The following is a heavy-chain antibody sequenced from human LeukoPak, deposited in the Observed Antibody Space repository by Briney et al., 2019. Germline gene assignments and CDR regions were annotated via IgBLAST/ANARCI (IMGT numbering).Heavy chain of an antibody. D-gene: IGHD2-15*01. CDR1: GFIFSNYA. Sequence: GGSLRLSCAASGFIFSNYAMSWVRQAPGKGLELVSAITSGGGSTYYADSVKGRFTVSRDKSKNTLYLQMNSLRAEDTAVYYCAKRRDYSGGFFSDFDYWGQGTLVTVSS. J-gene: IGHJ4*02. CDR3: AKRRDYSGGFFSDFDY. V-gene: IGHV3-23*01. CDR2: ITSGGGST.